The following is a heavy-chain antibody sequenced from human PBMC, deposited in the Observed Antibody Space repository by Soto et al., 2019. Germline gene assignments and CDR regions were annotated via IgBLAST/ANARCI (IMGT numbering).Heavy chain of an antibody. Sequence: ASVKVSCKASGYTFTSYYMHWVRQAPGQGLEWMGIINPSGGSTSYAQKFQGRVTMTRDTSTSTVYMELSSLRSEDTAVYYCARVSLDYYGSGSYDYFDYWGRGTLVTVSS. D-gene: IGHD3-10*01. J-gene: IGHJ4*02. CDR1: GYTFTSYY. V-gene: IGHV1-46*03. CDR2: INPSGGST. CDR3: ARVSLDYYGSGSYDYFDY.